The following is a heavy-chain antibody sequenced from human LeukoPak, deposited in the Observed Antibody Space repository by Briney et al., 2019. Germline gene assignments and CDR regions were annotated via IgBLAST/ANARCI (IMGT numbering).Heavy chain of an antibody. D-gene: IGHD1-26*01. J-gene: IGHJ3*02. CDR1: AFTVSSNY. CDR3: ARDHSGSYQRAFDI. Sequence: PGGSLRLSCAVSAFTVSSNYVSWVRQAPGKGLEWVSVIYGGGSTNYADPVKGRFTISRDNSKNTLYLQMNSLRAEDTAVYYCARDHSGSYQRAFDIWGQGTMVTVSS. V-gene: IGHV3-66*02. CDR2: IYGGGST.